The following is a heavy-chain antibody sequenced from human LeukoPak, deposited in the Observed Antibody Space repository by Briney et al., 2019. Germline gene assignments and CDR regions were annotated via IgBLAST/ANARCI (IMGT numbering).Heavy chain of an antibody. J-gene: IGHJ4*02. V-gene: IGHV4-59*01. CDR2: IYYSGST. CDR1: GGSISSYY. CDR3: ARSNADYYDSSGYYRY. Sequence: SETLSLTCTVSGGSISSYYWSWIRQPPGKGLEWIGYIYYSGSTNYNPSLKSRVTISVDTSKNRFSLKLSSVTAADTAVYYCARSNADYYDSSGYYRYWGQGTLVTVSS. D-gene: IGHD3-22*01.